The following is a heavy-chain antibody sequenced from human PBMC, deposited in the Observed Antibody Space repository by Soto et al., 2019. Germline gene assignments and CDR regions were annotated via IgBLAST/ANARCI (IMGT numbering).Heavy chain of an antibody. CDR1: GFTFSSYG. J-gene: IGHJ6*02. V-gene: IGHV3-33*01. CDR2: IWYDGSNK. CDR3: ARDIVVRPTVYGMDV. D-gene: IGHD1-26*01. Sequence: PGGSLRLSCAASGFTFSSYGMHWVRQAPGKGLEWVAVIWYDGSNKYYADSVKGRFTISRDNSKNTLYLQMNSLRAEDTAVYCCARDIVVRPTVYGMDVWGQGTTVTVSS.